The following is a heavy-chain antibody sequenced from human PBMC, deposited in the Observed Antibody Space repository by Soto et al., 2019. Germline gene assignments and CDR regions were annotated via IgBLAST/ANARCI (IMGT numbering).Heavy chain of an antibody. J-gene: IGHJ4*02. CDR1: GFTFSSYS. Sequence: EVQLVESGGGLVKPGGSLRLSCAASGFTFSSYSMNWVRQAPGKGLEWVSSISSSSSYIYYADSVKGRFTISRDNAKNSLYLQMNNLRAEDTAVYYCARDTYCSGGSCYPTWCYWGQGTLVTVSS. D-gene: IGHD2-15*01. CDR2: ISSSSSYI. CDR3: ARDTYCSGGSCYPTWCY. V-gene: IGHV3-21*01.